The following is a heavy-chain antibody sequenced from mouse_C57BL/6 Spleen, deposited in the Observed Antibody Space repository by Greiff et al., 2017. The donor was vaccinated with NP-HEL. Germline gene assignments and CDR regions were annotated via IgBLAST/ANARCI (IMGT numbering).Heavy chain of an antibody. CDR3: TRDRGGVYYYGEGFAY. CDR2: ISSGGDFI. D-gene: IGHD1-1*01. CDR1: GFTFSSYA. Sequence: EVKLMESGEGLVKPGGSLKLSCAAPGFTFSSYAMSWVRQTPEKRLEWFAYISSGGDFIYYADGVKGRFTIFRDNARNTLYLQMSSLKSEDTAMYYCTRDRGGVYYYGEGFAYWGQGTLVTVSA. V-gene: IGHV5-9-1*02. J-gene: IGHJ3*01.